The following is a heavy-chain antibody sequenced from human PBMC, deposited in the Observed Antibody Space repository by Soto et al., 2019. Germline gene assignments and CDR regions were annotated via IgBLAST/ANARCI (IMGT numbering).Heavy chain of an antibody. CDR2: ISAYNGNT. Sequence: QVRLVQSGAEVKKPGASVKVSCKASGYTFTSFRIHWVRQAPGQGLEWMGWISAYNGNTNYAQKLQGRVTMSTDTSTSTAYMEVRSLRSDDTAVYYCARGGTSTYYYDAFDIWGQGTVVTVSS. D-gene: IGHD3-22*01. V-gene: IGHV1-18*01. CDR1: GYTFTSFR. J-gene: IGHJ3*02. CDR3: ARGGTSTYYYDAFDI.